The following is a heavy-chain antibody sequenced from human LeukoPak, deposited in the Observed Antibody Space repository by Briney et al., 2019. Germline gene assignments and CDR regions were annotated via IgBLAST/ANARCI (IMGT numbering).Heavy chain of an antibody. Sequence: PSQTLSLTCTLSVGSISSGGDYWSWVRQHPGKGLDWIGYIYYSGRHYYNPSLKIQVTTSVDTSKNQSSLKLCSVTAPHLAVYYCAASLENYSNFDYWGQGTLVTVSS. J-gene: IGHJ4*02. CDR1: VGSISSGGDY. CDR3: AASLENYSNFDY. CDR2: IYYSGRH. D-gene: IGHD3-3*01. V-gene: IGHV4-31*01.